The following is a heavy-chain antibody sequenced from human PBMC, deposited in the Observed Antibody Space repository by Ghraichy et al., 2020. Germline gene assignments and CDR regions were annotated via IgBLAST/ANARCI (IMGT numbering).Heavy chain of an antibody. D-gene: IGHD3-22*01. J-gene: IGHJ2*01. V-gene: IGHV4-59*01. CDR3: ARGYFDSSGYRSYWYFDL. CDR2: IYYTGST. Sequence: SETLSLTCTVSGGSISSYYWSWIRQSPGKGLEWIGYIYYTGSTNYNPSLKSRVTISIDTSKNQFSLKLSSVTAADTAVYYCARGYFDSSGYRSYWYFDLWGRGTLVTVSS. CDR1: GGSISSYY.